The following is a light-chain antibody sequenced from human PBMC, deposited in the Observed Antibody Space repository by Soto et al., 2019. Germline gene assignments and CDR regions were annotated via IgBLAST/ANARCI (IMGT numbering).Light chain of an antibody. Sequence: DIVMTQSPDSLAVSLGERATINCKSSQSGLYSSNNKNYLAWYQQKPGQRPKLLIYWVSTRQSGVPDRFSGRGSGTDFTLTISSLQAEDVAVYYCQQYYSTPRTFGQGTKVEIK. J-gene: IGKJ1*01. CDR1: QSGLYSSNNKNY. V-gene: IGKV4-1*01. CDR3: QQYYSTPRT. CDR2: WVS.